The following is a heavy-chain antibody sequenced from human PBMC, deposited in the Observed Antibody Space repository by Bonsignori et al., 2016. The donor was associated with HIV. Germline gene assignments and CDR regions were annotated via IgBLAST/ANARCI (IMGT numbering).Heavy chain of an antibody. V-gene: IGHV4-61*02. CDR3: ARDRLMLRSPAWFDP. D-gene: IGHD5-12*01. Sequence: WIRQPPGKGLEWIGRIYTSGSTNYNPSLKSRVTISVDTSKNQFSLKLSSVTAADTAVYYCARDRLMLRSPAWFDPWGQGTLVTVSS. CDR2: IYTSGST. J-gene: IGHJ5*02.